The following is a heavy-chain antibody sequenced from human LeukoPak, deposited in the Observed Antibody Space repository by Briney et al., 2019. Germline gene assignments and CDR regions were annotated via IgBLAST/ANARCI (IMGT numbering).Heavy chain of an antibody. V-gene: IGHV3-30-3*01. CDR3: ARDRAHCSSTSCYREEGRFDP. Sequence: PGRSLTLSCAASGFTFNSYAMHWLRQAPGKGLEWVAVMSYDGSNKYYADSVKGRFTISRDNSKNTLYLQMNSLRAEDTAVYYCARDRAHCSSTSCYREEGRFDPWGQGTLVTVSS. CDR1: GFTFNSYA. J-gene: IGHJ5*02. CDR2: MSYDGSNK. D-gene: IGHD2-2*02.